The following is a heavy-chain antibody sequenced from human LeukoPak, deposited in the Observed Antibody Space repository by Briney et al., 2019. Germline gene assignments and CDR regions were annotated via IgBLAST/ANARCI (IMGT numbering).Heavy chain of an antibody. Sequence: GESLKISCKGSGYSFNTYWIGWVRQMPGKGLEWMGIIYPGDSDTRYSPSFQGQVTISADKSISTAYLQWSSLKASDTAMYYCARHGRIAAAGTVGWFDPWGQGTLVTVSS. CDR2: IYPGDSDT. V-gene: IGHV5-51*01. CDR1: GYSFNTYW. CDR3: ARHGRIAAAGTVGWFDP. D-gene: IGHD6-13*01. J-gene: IGHJ5*02.